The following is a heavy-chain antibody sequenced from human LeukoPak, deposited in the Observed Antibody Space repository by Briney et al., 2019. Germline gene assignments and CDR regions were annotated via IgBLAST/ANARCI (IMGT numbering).Heavy chain of an antibody. D-gene: IGHD6-19*01. CDR2: INPNSGGT. CDR3: ARDRDSGWPNWFDP. J-gene: IGHJ5*02. V-gene: IGHV1-2*02. Sequence: ASVKVSCKASGYTFTGYYMHWVRQAPGQGLEWMGWINPNSGGTNYAQKFQGRVTMTRDTSISTAYMELSRLRSDDTAVYYCARDRDSGWPNWFDPWGQGTLVTVSS. CDR1: GYTFTGYY.